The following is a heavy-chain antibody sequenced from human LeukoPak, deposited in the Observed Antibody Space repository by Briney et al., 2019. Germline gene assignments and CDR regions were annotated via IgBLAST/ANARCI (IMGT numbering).Heavy chain of an antibody. J-gene: IGHJ4*02. CDR3: ARHGPPDYGGNSGLGY. CDR2: VSPYNGNT. CDR1: GYTFTDYD. D-gene: IGHD4-23*01. Sequence: ASVKVSCKTSGYTFTDYDITWVRQAPGQGLGWMGRVSPYNGNTYYSQRFQDRVTITKDTSTGTAYMDLRNLRTDDTAMYYCARHGPPDYGGNSGLGYWGQGTLVTVSS. V-gene: IGHV1-18*01.